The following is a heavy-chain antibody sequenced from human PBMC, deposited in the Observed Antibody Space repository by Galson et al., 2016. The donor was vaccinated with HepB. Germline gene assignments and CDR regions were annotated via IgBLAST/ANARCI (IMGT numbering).Heavy chain of an antibody. J-gene: IGHJ2*01. CDR3: AREEGGTYYGTNSWYFDL. Sequence: SVKVSCKASGYTFNNYLINWVRQAPGQGLEWIGWISGFNGNINHAQKFKGRVTMTTDKSTSTAYMEMRSLTSDDTAVNYCAREEGGTYYGTNSWYFDLWGRGTLVTVSS. CDR1: GYTFNNYL. V-gene: IGHV1-18*01. CDR2: ISGFNGNI. D-gene: IGHD1-26*01.